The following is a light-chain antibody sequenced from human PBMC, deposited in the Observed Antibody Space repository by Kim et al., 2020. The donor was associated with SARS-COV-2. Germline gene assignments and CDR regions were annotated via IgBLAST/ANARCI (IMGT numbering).Light chain of an antibody. CDR2: AAS. CDR3: QQSYSTTWT. J-gene: IGKJ1*01. CDR1: QTISTY. V-gene: IGKV1-39*01. Sequence: DIQMTQSPSSLSASVGDRVTITCRASQTISTYLNWYQQKPGKAPKLLIYAASSLQSGVPSRFSGSGSGTDFSLTISSLQPEDFATYYCQQSYSTTWTFCQGTKVDIK.